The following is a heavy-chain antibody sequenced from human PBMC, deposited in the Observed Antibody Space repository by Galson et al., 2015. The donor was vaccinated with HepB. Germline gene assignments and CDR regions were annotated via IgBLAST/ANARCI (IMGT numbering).Heavy chain of an antibody. J-gene: IGHJ4*02. CDR1: GYTLTDYY. V-gene: IGHV1-2*02. Sequence: SVKVSCKASGYTLTDYYIHWVRQAPGQGLEWMGWISPNSADTNYAQRFQGRVTMTRDTSINTAYMELGRLRSDDTALYYCARDSVAPLDCWGQGTLVTVSS. D-gene: IGHD5-12*01. CDR2: ISPNSADT. CDR3: ARDSVAPLDC.